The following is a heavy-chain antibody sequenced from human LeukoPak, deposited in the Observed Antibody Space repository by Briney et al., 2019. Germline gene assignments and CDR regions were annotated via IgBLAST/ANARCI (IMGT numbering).Heavy chain of an antibody. CDR2: IYYSGST. Sequence: SETLSLTCTVSGGSISSYYWSWIRQPPGKGLEWIGYIYYSGSTKYKPSLKSRVTISVDTSKNQFFLKLSSVTAADTAVYYCAKDSVRGYSGYGNDGFDIWGQGTMVTVSS. CDR3: AKDSVRGYSGYGNDGFDI. V-gene: IGHV4-59*01. D-gene: IGHD5-12*01. CDR1: GGSISSYY. J-gene: IGHJ3*02.